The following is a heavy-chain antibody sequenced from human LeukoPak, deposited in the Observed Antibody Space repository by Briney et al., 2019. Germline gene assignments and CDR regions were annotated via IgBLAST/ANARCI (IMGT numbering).Heavy chain of an antibody. CDR3: ARGIGTPGIAVAGTLYYFDY. CDR2: INHSGST. J-gene: IGHJ4*02. D-gene: IGHD6-19*01. CDR1: GGSFSGYY. Sequence: PSETLSLTCAVYGGSFSGYYWSWIRQPPGKGLEWIGEINHSGSTNYNPSLKSRVTISVDTSMNQFSLKLSSVTAADTAVYYCARGIGTPGIAVAGTLYYFDYWGQGTLVTVSS. V-gene: IGHV4-34*01.